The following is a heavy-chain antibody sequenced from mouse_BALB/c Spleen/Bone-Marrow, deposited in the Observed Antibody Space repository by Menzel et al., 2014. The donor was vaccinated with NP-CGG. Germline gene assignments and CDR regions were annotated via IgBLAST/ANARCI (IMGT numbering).Heavy chain of an antibody. Sequence: EVQGVESGGALARPGGSLKLSCAASGFDFSRYSMSWVRQAPGKGLEWIGEINPDSSTINYKPSLKDKFIISRDNAKNTLYMQMSRVRSEDTALYYCARHCYYGRFAYWGQGTLVTVSA. CDR1: GFDFSRYS. CDR2: INPDSSTI. CDR3: ARHCYYGRFAY. V-gene: IGHV4-1*02. J-gene: IGHJ3*01. D-gene: IGHD1-2*01.